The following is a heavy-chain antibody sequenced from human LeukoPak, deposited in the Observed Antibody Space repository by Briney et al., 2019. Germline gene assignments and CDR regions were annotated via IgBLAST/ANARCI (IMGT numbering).Heavy chain of an antibody. CDR1: GYTFTSYY. CDR2: INPSGGST. J-gene: IGHJ4*02. Sequence: ASVKVSCKASGYTFTSYYMHWVQQAPGQGLEWMGIINPSGGSTSYAQKFQGRVTMTRDTSTSTVYMELSSLRSEDTAVYYCARVAGHSGSYGGFDYWGQGTLVTVSS. D-gene: IGHD1-26*01. CDR3: ARVAGHSGSYGGFDY. V-gene: IGHV1-46*01.